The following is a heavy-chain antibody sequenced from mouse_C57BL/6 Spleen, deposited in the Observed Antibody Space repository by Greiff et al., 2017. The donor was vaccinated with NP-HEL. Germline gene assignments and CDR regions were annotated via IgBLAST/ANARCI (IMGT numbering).Heavy chain of an antibody. Sequence: EVKLVESGEGLVKPGGSLKLSCAASGFTFSSYAMSWVRQTPEKRLEWVAYISSGGDYIYYADTVKGRFTISRDNARNTLYLQMSSLKSEDTAMYYCTRGGNFYYGSSLYAMDYWGQGTSVTVSS. D-gene: IGHD1-1*01. CDR2: ISSGGDYI. J-gene: IGHJ4*01. CDR3: TRGGNFYYGSSLYAMDY. CDR1: GFTFSSYA. V-gene: IGHV5-9-1*02.